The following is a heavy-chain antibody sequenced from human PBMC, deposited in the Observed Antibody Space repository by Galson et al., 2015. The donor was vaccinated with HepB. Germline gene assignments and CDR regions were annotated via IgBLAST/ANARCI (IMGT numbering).Heavy chain of an antibody. J-gene: IGHJ3*02. CDR3: ARHSYDLWSGSPGAFDI. D-gene: IGHD3-3*01. Sequence: LSLTCTVSGGSISSSSYYWGWIRQPPGKGLEWIGSIYYSGSTYYNPSLKSRVTISVDTSKNQFSLKLSSVTAADTAVYYCARHSYDLWSGSPGAFDIWGQGTMVTVSS. CDR2: IYYSGST. CDR1: GGSISSSSYY. V-gene: IGHV4-39*01.